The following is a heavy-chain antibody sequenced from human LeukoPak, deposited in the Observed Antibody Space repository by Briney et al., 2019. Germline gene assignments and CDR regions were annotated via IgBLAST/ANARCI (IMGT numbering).Heavy chain of an antibody. CDR1: GFTFGDYV. J-gene: IGHJ3*02. CDR2: IRSKAYGGTT. D-gene: IGHD3-22*01. Sequence: GGSLRLSCTASGFTFGDYVMSWVRQAPGKGLEWVGFIRSKAYGGTTKNAASVKGRFTISRDDSRSIAYLQMNSLKTEDTAVYCCTRRYNYDSSGYYYVRDAFDIWGQGTMVTVSS. CDR3: TRRYNYDSSGYYYVRDAFDI. V-gene: IGHV3-49*04.